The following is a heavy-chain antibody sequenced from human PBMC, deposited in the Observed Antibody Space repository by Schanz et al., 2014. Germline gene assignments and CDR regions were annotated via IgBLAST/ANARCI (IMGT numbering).Heavy chain of an antibody. CDR1: GGSIRSGTYY. J-gene: IGHJ2*01. V-gene: IGHV4-61*02. D-gene: IGHD5-18*01. Sequence: QVQLQESGPGLVKPSQTLSLTCTVSGGSIRSGTYYWSWIRQPAGKALEWVGRVFPNGITNYNPARKRRVTISRDTCKNQFALTLTSRTAADTAVYYCARDTAWRLDLWGRGTLVTVSS. CDR3: ARDTAWRLDL. CDR2: VFPNGIT.